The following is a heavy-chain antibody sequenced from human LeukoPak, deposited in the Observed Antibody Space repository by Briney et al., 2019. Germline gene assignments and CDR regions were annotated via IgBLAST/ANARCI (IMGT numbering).Heavy chain of an antibody. J-gene: IGHJ4*02. CDR2: IYYSGST. D-gene: IGHD3-9*01. CDR1: GGSIRSDY. Sequence: SETLSLTCTVSGGSIRSDYWSWIRQSPGKGLEWIGSIYYSGSTNYNPSLKSRVTISVDTSKNQFSLKLSSVTAADTAVYYCARAIGGGILRYFDWLDYWGQGTLVTVSS. CDR3: ARAIGGGILRYFDWLDY. V-gene: IGHV4-59*08.